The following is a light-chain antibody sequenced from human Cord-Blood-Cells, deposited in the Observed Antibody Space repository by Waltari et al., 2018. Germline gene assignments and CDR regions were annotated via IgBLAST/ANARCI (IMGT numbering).Light chain of an antibody. CDR1: SSDVGSYKL. Sequence: QSALTQPASVSGSPGQSITISCTGTSSDVGSYKLVSWYQQHPGKAPKLMIYEGSKRPPGVSNRFSGAKSGNTASLTISGLQAEDEADYYCCSYAGSSTWVFGGGTKLTVL. J-gene: IGLJ3*02. V-gene: IGLV2-23*01. CDR2: EGS. CDR3: CSYAGSSTWV.